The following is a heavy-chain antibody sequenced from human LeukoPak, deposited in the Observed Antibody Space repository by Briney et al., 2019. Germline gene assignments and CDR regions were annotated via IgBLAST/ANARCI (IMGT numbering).Heavy chain of an antibody. Sequence: GGSLRLSCAASGFTFSVYAMSWVRQAPGKGLEWVSAISDTSGTTYYADSVKGRFTISRDNAKNSLYLQMNSLGAEDTAVYYCARVLSNYYYMDVWGKGTTVTVSS. V-gene: IGHV3-23*01. J-gene: IGHJ6*03. D-gene: IGHD6-13*01. CDR2: ISDTSGTT. CDR1: GFTFSVYA. CDR3: ARVLSNYYYMDV.